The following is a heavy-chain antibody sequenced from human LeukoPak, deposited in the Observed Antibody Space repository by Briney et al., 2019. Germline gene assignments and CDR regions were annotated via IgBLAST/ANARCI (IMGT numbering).Heavy chain of an antibody. CDR2: ISGSGGST. Sequence: GGSLRLSCAASGFTFSSYAMSWVRQAPGKGLEWVSAISGSGGSTYYADSVKGRFTISRDNSKNTLYLQMNSLRADDTAVYYCAKLHPPLSIYGPFDYWGQGTLVTVSS. CDR3: AKLHPPLSIYGPFDY. CDR1: GFTFSSYA. J-gene: IGHJ4*02. D-gene: IGHD2/OR15-2a*01. V-gene: IGHV3-23*01.